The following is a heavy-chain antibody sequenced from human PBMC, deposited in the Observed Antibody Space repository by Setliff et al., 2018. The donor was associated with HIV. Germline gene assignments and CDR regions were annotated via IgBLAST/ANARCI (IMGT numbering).Heavy chain of an antibody. V-gene: IGHV1-18*01. CDR1: GYTFTSYG. CDR2: ISAYNGNT. CDR3: AKDGISGGAYPPYYFDY. D-gene: IGHD2-15*01. J-gene: IGHJ4*02. Sequence: ASVKVSCKASGYTFTSYGISWVRQAPGQGLEWMGWISAYNGNTNYAQKLQGRVTMTTDTSTSTAYMELRSLRSDDTAVYYCAKDGISGGAYPPYYFDYWGQGTLVTVSS.